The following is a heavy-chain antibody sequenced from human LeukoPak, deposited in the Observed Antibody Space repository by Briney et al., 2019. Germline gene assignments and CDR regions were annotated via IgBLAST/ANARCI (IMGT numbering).Heavy chain of an antibody. D-gene: IGHD1-26*01. Sequence: GGSLRLSCAASGFTFSSYSMNWGRQAPGKGLEGVSSISSSSIYIYYADSVKGRFTISRDNAKNSLYLQMNSLRAEDTAVYYCARDPPLGSGSYLTFDYWGQGTLVTVSS. J-gene: IGHJ4*02. CDR2: ISSSSIYI. V-gene: IGHV3-21*01. CDR1: GFTFSSYS. CDR3: ARDPPLGSGSYLTFDY.